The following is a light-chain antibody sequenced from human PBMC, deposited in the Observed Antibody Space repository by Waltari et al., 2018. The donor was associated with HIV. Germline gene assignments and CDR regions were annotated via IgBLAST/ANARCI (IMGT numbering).Light chain of an antibody. Sequence: DIVMTQSPDSLAVSLGERATFNCRSSRTVLSNSDNRNYLAWYQQKTGQSPNVLIYWASTRQSGVPERFSASGSGTNVSLTISSLQAADVAVYYCQQYYTVRPTFGGGTKVEIK. J-gene: IGKJ4*01. CDR2: WAS. CDR3: QQYYTVRPT. V-gene: IGKV4-1*01. CDR1: RTVLSNSDNRNY.